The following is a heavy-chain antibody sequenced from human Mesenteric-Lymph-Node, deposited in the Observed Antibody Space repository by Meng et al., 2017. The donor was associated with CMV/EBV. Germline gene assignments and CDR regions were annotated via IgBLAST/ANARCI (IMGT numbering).Heavy chain of an antibody. CDR3: ARDQQAGYDSSGYSNYFDY. CDR2: VSGGSSYI. J-gene: IGHJ4*02. V-gene: IGHV3-21*01. CDR1: GFPFSRNS. D-gene: IGHD3-22*01. Sequence: GESLKISCAVSGFPFSRNSMNWVRQAPGKGLEWVSSVSGGSSYIFYADSVKGRFTISRDNAKNSLYLQMNSLRAEDTAVYYCARDQQAGYDSSGYSNYFDYWGQGTLVTVSS.